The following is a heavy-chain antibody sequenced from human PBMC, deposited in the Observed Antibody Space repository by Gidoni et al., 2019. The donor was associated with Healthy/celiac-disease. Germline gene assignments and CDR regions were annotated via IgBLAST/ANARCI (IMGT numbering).Heavy chain of an antibody. D-gene: IGHD3-9*01. CDR3: ARSRYYDIPMGAFDI. Sequence: QVQLQESGPGLVKPSETLSLTCTVSGYSISSGYYWGWIRQPPGKGLEWIGSIYHSGSTYYNPSLKSRVTISVDTSKNQFSLKLSSVTAADTAVYYCARSRYYDIPMGAFDIWGQGTMVTVSS. V-gene: IGHV4-38-2*02. CDR1: GYSISSGYY. CDR2: IYHSGST. J-gene: IGHJ3*02.